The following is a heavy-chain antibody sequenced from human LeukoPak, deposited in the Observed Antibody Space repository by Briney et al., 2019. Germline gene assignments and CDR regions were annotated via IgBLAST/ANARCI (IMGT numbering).Heavy chain of an antibody. CDR2: IYSSGHT. CDR1: GVSISGTTYC. V-gene: IGHV4-39*07. J-gene: IGHJ4*02. Sequence: PSETLSLTCTVSGVSISGTTYCWAWIRQPPGKGLEWIGSIYSSGHTIYNASLKGRITISVDRSENQFSLNLRSVTAADTAVYYCVADPINFDFWGQGNLVTVSS. CDR3: VADPINFDF.